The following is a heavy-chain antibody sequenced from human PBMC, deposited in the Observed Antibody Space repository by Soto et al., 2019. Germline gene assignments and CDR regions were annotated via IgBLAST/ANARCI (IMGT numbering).Heavy chain of an antibody. CDR2: ISSSSSTI. D-gene: IGHD5-12*01. J-gene: IGHJ5*02. V-gene: IGHV3-48*01. CDR3: ASSQSGYSGNDWLDP. CDR1: GVTFNSYS. Sequence: EVQLVESGGGLVQPGDSLRLSCAASGVTFNSYSMNWVRQAPGKGLEWISYISSSSSTIYYADAVKGRFTISRDNAKNSLYVQVSSLRAEDTAVYYCASSQSGYSGNDWLDPWGWGTLVTVSS.